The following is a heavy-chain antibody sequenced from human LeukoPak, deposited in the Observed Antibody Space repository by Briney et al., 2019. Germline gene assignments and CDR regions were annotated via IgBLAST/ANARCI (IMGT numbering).Heavy chain of an antibody. CDR1: GFTFSSYG. D-gene: IGHD3-10*01. Sequence: GGSLRLSCAASGFTFSSYGMHWVRQAPGKGLEWVAVISYDGSNKYYADSVKGRFTISRDNSKNTLYLQMNSLRAEDTAVYYCAEEDTRSGSLPDWGQGTLVTVSS. CDR3: AEEDTRSGSLPD. V-gene: IGHV3-30*18. CDR2: ISYDGSNK. J-gene: IGHJ4*02.